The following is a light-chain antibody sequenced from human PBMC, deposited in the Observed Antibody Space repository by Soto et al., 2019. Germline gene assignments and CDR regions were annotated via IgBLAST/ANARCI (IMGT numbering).Light chain of an antibody. J-gene: IGKJ5*01. CDR2: SVS. V-gene: IGKV3-20*01. CDR1: QSVSST. CDR3: QQYGRSLPIS. Sequence: EIVKPQYPATLSVWPGGRSTLSCMGSQSVSSTLAWYQQKPGQTPRLLIYSVSSRATGIPDRFSGSGSGTDFTLTISRVEPEDCAVYYCQQYGRSLPISFGQGTRLEIK.